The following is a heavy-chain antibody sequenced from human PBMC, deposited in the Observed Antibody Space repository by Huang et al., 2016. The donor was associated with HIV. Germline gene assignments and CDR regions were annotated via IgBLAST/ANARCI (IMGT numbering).Heavy chain of an antibody. CDR3: ARDRITQCNGGRCYSDWSDP. J-gene: IGHJ5*02. D-gene: IGHD2-15*01. CDR2: MYYTGTA. Sequence: VQLQESGPGPVKPSQTLSLTCTVSVDSTSRGGYLGSGLRQSPGKGLAWIRSMYYTGTAAYNPSVRSRVTMSVDTSKNQFSLRVTSVTAEDTAVYYCARDRITQCNGGRCYSDWSDPWGQGTLVIVSS. CDR1: VDSTSRGGYL. V-gene: IGHV4-30-4*08.